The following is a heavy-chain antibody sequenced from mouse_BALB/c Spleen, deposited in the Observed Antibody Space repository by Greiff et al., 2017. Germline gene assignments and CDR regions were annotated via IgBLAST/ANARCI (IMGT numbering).Heavy chain of an antibody. V-gene: IGHV5-6-5*01. CDR3: ARDDYDGEDYWYFDV. Sequence: DVKLVESGGGLVKPGGSLKLSCAASGFTFSSYAMSWVRQTPEKRLEWVASISSGGSTYYPDSVKGRFTISRDNARNILYLQMSSLRSEDTAMYYCARDDYDGEDYWYFDVWGAGTTVTVSS. D-gene: IGHD2-4*01. CDR2: ISSGGST. J-gene: IGHJ1*01. CDR1: GFTFSSYA.